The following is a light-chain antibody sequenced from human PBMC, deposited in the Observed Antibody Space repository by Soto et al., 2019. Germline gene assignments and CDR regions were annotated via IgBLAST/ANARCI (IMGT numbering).Light chain of an antibody. CDR1: RSNIGAGYD. Sequence: QSVLTQPPSVSGAPGQRVTISCTGSRSNIGAGYDVHWYQQLPGTAPKLLIYANTNRPSGVPDRFSGSKSGTSASLAITGLQAEDEADYYCQSYDSSLSGSNWVFGGGTKLTVL. CDR2: ANT. V-gene: IGLV1-40*01. J-gene: IGLJ3*02. CDR3: QSYDSSLSGSNWV.